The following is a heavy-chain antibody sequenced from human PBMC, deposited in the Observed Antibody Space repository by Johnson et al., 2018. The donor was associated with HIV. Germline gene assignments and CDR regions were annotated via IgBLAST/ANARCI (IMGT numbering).Heavy chain of an antibody. V-gene: IGHV3-74*02. J-gene: IGHJ3*02. CDR1: GFTFSTNW. Sequence: VQLVESGGVVVQPGGSLRLSCVGSGFTFSTNWMHWVRQAPGKGLVWVSRINSDGSSTSYADSVKGRFTISRDNAKNTLYLQMDSRGAEDTAVYYCAKSTQASILRESGPYGAFDIWGQGTMVTVSS. CDR2: INSDGSST. D-gene: IGHD3-10*01. CDR3: AKSTQASILRESGPYGAFDI.